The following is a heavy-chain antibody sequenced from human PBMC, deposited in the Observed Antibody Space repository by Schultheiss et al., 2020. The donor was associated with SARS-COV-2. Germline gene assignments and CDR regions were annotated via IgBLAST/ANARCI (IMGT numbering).Heavy chain of an antibody. CDR2: IDGDGSST. CDR1: GFTFSTYW. CDR3: ARAMGSSYSFDF. Sequence: GGSLRLSCAASGFTFSTYWMHWVRQAPGKGLVWVSRIDGDGSSTTYADSVKGRFTISRDNAKNTLYLQMNSLRAEDTAVYYCARAMGSSYSFDFWGQGTLVTVSS. V-gene: IGHV3-74*01. D-gene: IGHD6-6*01. J-gene: IGHJ4*02.